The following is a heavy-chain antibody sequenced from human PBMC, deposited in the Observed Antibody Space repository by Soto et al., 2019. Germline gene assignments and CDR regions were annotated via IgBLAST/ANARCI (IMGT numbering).Heavy chain of an antibody. J-gene: IGHJ4*02. CDR2: IFHTGST. Sequence: QVQLQESGPGLVKPSETLSLTCTVSGDSMNNYYWSWXXXXPGKGLEWIGYIFHTGSTNYNPSLXXXXXXXXXXXXXXXXXXXXXXXXXXXXXXXXXXXXXXXXXYYFDYWGQGSLVTVSS. V-gene: IGHV4-59*01. CDR3: XXXXXXXXXYYFDY. CDR1: GDSMNNYY.